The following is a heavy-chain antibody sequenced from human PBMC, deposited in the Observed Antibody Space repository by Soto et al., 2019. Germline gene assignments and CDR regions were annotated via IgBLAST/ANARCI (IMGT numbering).Heavy chain of an antibody. CDR3: ARDRASSGWYPLGY. J-gene: IGHJ4*02. CDR2: IYSGGST. Sequence: GALRLSCAASGFTVSSNYMSWVRQAPGKGLEWVSVIYSGGSTYYADSVKGRFTISRDNSKNTLYLQMNSLRAEDTAVYYCARDRASSGWYPLGYWGQGTLVTAPQ. V-gene: IGHV3-66*01. CDR1: GFTVSSNY. D-gene: IGHD6-19*01.